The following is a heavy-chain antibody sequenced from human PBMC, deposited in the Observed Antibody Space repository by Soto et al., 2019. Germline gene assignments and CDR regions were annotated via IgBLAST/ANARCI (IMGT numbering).Heavy chain of an antibody. CDR2: IPNTENKK. J-gene: IGHJ3*02. V-gene: IGHV3-30-3*01. Sequence: QVHLEESGGGVVQPGTSLRLSCVASGFTFSSYGMHWVRQAPGKGLEWVAVIPNTENKKYYADSVKGRFTISRDNSQNTPFLQMDSLMSEDTAMYYCARTAGGRVRGALDIWRQGTMVTVS. CDR1: GFTFSSYG. CDR3: ARTAGGRVRGALDI. D-gene: IGHD6-13*01.